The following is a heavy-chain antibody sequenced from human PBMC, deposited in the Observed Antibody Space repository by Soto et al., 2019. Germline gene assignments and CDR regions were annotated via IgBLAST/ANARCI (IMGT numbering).Heavy chain of an antibody. CDR3: ARSIQEDIGVAGPKDIWFDP. D-gene: IGHD6-19*01. CDR2: INPNSGGT. CDR1: GYTFTGYY. V-gene: IGHV1-2*04. Sequence: ASVKVSCKASGYTFTGYYMHWVRQAPGQGLEWMGWINPNSGGTNYAQKFQGWVTMTRDTSISTAYMELSRLRSEDTAVYYCARSIQEDIGVAGPKDIWFDPWGQGTLVTVSS. J-gene: IGHJ5*02.